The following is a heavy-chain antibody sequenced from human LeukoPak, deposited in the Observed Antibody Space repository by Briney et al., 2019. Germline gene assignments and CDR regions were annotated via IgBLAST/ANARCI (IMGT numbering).Heavy chain of an antibody. D-gene: IGHD5-18*01. V-gene: IGHV4-39*07. CDR3: ARGQLWPRLYYYGMDV. Sequence: SETLSLTCTVSGGSIRSSYYYWGWIRQPPGKGLEWIGSIYDSGSTYYNPSLKSRVTISVDTSKNQFSLKLSSVTAADTAVYYCARGQLWPRLYYYGMDVWGQGTTVTVSS. J-gene: IGHJ6*02. CDR2: IYDSGST. CDR1: GGSIRSSYYY.